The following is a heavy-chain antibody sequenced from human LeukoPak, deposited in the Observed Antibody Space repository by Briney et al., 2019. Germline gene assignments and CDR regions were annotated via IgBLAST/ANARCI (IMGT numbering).Heavy chain of an antibody. V-gene: IGHV3-53*04. D-gene: IGHD3-3*01. CDR2: IYSGGST. J-gene: IGHJ4*02. CDR1: GSTFSSIA. Sequence: GGSLRLSCAASGSTFSSIAMHWVRQAPGKGLEWVSVIYSGGSTYYADSVKGRFTISRHNSKNTLYLQMNSLRAEDTAVYYCARGPWREYYFDYWGQGTLVTVSS. CDR3: ARGPWREYYFDY.